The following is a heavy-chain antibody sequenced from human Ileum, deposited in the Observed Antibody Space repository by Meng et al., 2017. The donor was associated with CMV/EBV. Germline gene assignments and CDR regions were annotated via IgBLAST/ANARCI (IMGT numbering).Heavy chain of an antibody. CDR3: ATGAITYGMDV. V-gene: IGHV3-21*01. J-gene: IGHJ6*02. Sequence: GESLKISCAASGFTFSNYSMNWVRQAPGKGLEWVSSISSSSSYIYYADSVKGRFTISRDNAKNSLYLQMNSLRAEDTAVYYCATGAITYGMDVWGPGNRVPVSS. CDR2: ISSSSSYI. CDR1: GFTFSNYS. D-gene: IGHD5-12*01.